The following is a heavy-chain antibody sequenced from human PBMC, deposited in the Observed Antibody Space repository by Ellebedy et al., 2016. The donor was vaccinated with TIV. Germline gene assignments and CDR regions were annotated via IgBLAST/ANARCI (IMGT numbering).Heavy chain of an antibody. D-gene: IGHD3-9*01. CDR1: GFTFSNHG. CDR2: ISNTGSHT. Sequence: PGGSLRLSCAASGFTFSNHGMSWVRQAPGKGLEWVLYISNTGSHTYYADSVKGRFTVARDSAQNSVYLQMNSLRAEDTAVYYCARAREPGYFAYYYYGMDVWGQGTTVTVSS. J-gene: IGHJ6*02. V-gene: IGHV3-11*01. CDR3: ARAREPGYFAYYYYGMDV.